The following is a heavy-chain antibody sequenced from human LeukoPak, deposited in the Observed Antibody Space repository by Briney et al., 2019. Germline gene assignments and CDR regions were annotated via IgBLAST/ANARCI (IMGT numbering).Heavy chain of an antibody. CDR3: ARDRDYSHYVHDY. J-gene: IGHJ4*02. CDR2: IYSGGST. D-gene: IGHD4-11*01. CDR1: GDSTSSGSYY. Sequence: SQTLSLTCTVSGDSTSSGSYYWSWIRQPAGKGLEWIGRIYSGGSTNYNPSLKSRVTISVDTSKNQFSLKLSSVTAADTAVYYCARDRDYSHYVHDYWGQGTLVTVSS. V-gene: IGHV4-61*02.